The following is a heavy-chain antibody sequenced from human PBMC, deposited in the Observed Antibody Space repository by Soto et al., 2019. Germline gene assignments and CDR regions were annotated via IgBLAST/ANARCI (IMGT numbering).Heavy chain of an antibody. J-gene: IGHJ4*02. CDR2: IYSGGST. Sequence: EVQLVESGGGLVQPGGSLRLSCAASGFTVSTKYMSWVRQAPGKGLEWVSVIYSGGSTFYTDSVRGRFTISRDNSKNTVKLQMTSLGAEDTAVYYGARDPGAADYWGQGTLVTVSS. V-gene: IGHV3-66*01. CDR1: GFTVSTKY. D-gene: IGHD7-27*01. CDR3: ARDPGAADY.